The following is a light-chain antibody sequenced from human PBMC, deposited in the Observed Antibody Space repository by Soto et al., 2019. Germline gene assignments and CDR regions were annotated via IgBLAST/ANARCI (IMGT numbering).Light chain of an antibody. CDR2: DAS. J-gene: IGKJ5*01. Sequence: EIVLTQSPATLSLSPGERAILSCRASQSVGTYLAWYQQKPGQAPRLLIYDASNRATGIPARFGGSGSGTDFTLTIISLEPEDFAVYYCQQYGSSPPYTFGQGTRLEIK. CDR3: QQYGSSPPYT. CDR1: QSVGTY. V-gene: IGKV3-11*01.